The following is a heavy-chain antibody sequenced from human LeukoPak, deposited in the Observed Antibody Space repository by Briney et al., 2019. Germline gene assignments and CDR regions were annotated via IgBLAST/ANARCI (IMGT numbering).Heavy chain of an antibody. J-gene: IGHJ4*02. CDR2: IKQDGSEK. CDR3: ATMVRGVIIGGDY. Sequence: GGSLRLSCAASGFTFSGYWMSWVRQAPGKGLEWVANIKQDGSEKYYVDSVKGRFTISRDNAKNSLYLQMNSLRAEDTAVYYCATMVRGVIIGGDYWGQGTLVTVSS. CDR1: GFTFSGYW. V-gene: IGHV3-7*01. D-gene: IGHD3-10*01.